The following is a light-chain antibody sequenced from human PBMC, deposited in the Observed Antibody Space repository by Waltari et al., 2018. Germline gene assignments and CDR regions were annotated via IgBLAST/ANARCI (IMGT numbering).Light chain of an antibody. J-gene: IGKJ1*01. Sequence: EIVLTQSPGTLSLSPGERATLSCRASQSVSRTLAWYQQKPVQAPKLLIYGASIRATGIPDRVTGSGSGTDFSLTISSLEPEDFAIYFCQHYVRLPATFGQGTKVEIK. CDR2: GAS. CDR1: QSVSRT. V-gene: IGKV3-20*01. CDR3: QHYVRLPAT.